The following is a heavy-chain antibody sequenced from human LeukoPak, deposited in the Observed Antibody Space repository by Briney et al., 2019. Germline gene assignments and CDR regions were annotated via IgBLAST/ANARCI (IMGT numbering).Heavy chain of an antibody. J-gene: IGHJ6*04. CDR1: GYTFTSYG. CDR2: ISAYNGNT. Sequence: GASVKVSCKASGYTFTSYGISWVRQAPGQGLEWMGWISAYNGNTNYAQKLQGRVTMTTDTSTSTAYMELRSLRSDDTAVYYCAREGFLVGESDYYYYGMDVWGKGTTVTVSP. CDR3: AREGFLVGESDYYYYGMDV. D-gene: IGHD3-10*01. V-gene: IGHV1-18*04.